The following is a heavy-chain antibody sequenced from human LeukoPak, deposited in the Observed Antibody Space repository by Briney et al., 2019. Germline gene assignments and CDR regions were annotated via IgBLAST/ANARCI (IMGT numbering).Heavy chain of an antibody. CDR2: ISAYNGDT. V-gene: IGHV1-18*01. CDR1: GYIFAHNG. D-gene: IGHD1-14*01. Sequence: ASVKVSCKPSGYIFAHNGISWVRQAPGQGPEWMGWISAYNGDTNYAQNFQGRVTMTRDTSTSTVYMELRSLRSDDTAVYYCAKAKPQGSDRDFDYWGQGTLVTVSS. J-gene: IGHJ4*02. CDR3: AKAKPQGSDRDFDY.